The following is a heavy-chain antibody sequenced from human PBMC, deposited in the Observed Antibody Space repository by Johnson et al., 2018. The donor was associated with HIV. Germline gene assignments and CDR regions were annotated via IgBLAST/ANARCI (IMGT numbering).Heavy chain of an antibody. D-gene: IGHD6-6*01. CDR3: ARDISVGQLAPHDAFDI. CDR1: GFTFDDYA. Sequence: VQLVESGGGLVQPGRSLRLSCAASGFTFDDYAMHWVRQAPGKGLEYVSAISSNGGSTYYANSVKGRFTISRDNSKNTLYLQMNSLRAEDTAVYYCARDISVGQLAPHDAFDIWGQGTMVTVSS. V-gene: IGHV3-64*01. CDR2: ISSNGGST. J-gene: IGHJ3*02.